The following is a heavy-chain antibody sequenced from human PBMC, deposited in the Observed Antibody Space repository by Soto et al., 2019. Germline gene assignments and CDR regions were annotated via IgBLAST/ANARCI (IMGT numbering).Heavy chain of an antibody. D-gene: IGHD3-10*01. CDR2: INAGNGNT. J-gene: IGHJ4*02. Sequence: QVQLVQSGAEVKKPGASVKVSCKASGYTFTSYAMHWVRQAPGQRLEWMGWINAGNGNTKYSQKFQGRVTITRDTSXXTAYMELSSLRSEDTAVYYCARGLLWFGELLDFDYWGQGTLVTVSS. V-gene: IGHV1-3*01. CDR1: GYTFTSYA. CDR3: ARGLLWFGELLDFDY.